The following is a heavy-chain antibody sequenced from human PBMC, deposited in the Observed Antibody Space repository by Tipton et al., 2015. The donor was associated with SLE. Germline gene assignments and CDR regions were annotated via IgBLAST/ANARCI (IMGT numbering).Heavy chain of an antibody. CDR3: ARGSGSYYWYYYYMDV. J-gene: IGHJ6*03. CDR2: INHSGST. D-gene: IGHD1-26*01. V-gene: IGHV4-34*01. Sequence: LRLSCAVYGGSFSGYYWSWIRQPPGKGLEWIGEINHSGSTNYNPSLKSRVTISVDTSKNQFSLKLSSVTAADTAVYYCARGSGSYYWYYYYMDVWGKGTTVTVSS. CDR1: GGSFSGYY.